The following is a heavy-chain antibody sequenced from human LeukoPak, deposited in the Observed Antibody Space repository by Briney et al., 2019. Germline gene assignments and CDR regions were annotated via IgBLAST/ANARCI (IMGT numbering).Heavy chain of an antibody. Sequence: GGSLRLSCTVSGFTFEDFAMTWVRQAPGKGLEWVGFIRRRAYGGTTDYAASVRGRFTISIDDSKNIAFLQMNSLKTEDTAIYFCSRDSHGDDVYDYWGQGTLVTVSS. D-gene: IGHD1-1*01. CDR1: GFTFEDFA. CDR3: SRDSHGDDVYDY. CDR2: IRRRAYGGTT. V-gene: IGHV3-49*04. J-gene: IGHJ4*02.